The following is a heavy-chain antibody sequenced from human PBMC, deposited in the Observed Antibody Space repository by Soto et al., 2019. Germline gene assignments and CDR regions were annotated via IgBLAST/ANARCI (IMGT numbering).Heavy chain of an antibody. V-gene: IGHV3-21*01. J-gene: IGHJ6*02. CDR3: ARDSAYDSSGRYYYYGMDV. Sequence: GGSLRLSCAASGFTFSSYSMNWVRQAPGKGLEWVSSISSSSSYIYYADSVKGRFTISRDNAKNSLYLQMNSLRAEDTAVYYCARDSAYDSSGRYYYYGMDVWGQGTTVTVS. D-gene: IGHD3-22*01. CDR1: GFTFSSYS. CDR2: ISSSSSYI.